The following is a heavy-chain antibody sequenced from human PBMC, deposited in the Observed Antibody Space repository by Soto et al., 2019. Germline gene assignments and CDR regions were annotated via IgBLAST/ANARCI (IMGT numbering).Heavy chain of an antibody. CDR3: ARSDRPHQTTVTTREHYYYYMDV. CDR1: GGTFSSYT. D-gene: IGHD4-17*01. CDR2: IIPILGIA. V-gene: IGHV1-69*02. J-gene: IGHJ6*03. Sequence: ASVKVSCKASGGTFSSYTISWVRQAPGQGLEWMGRIIPILGIANYAQKFQGRVTITADKSTSTAYMELSSLRSEDTAVYYCARSDRPHQTTVTTREHYYYYMDVWGKGTTVTVSS.